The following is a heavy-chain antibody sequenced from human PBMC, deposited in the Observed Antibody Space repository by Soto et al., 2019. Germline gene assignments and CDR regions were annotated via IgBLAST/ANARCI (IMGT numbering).Heavy chain of an antibody. Sequence: QLQLQESGSGLVKPSQTLSLTCAVSGGSISSGGYSWSWLRQPPGKGLEWIGYVYHPGSTYYNPSLKSRVTISVDRSKNQFSLKLSSVTAADTAVYYCASSHAGAHITAAVHWGQGTLVTVSS. CDR3: ASSHAGAHITAAVH. V-gene: IGHV4-30-2*01. D-gene: IGHD6-13*01. CDR2: VYHPGST. J-gene: IGHJ4*02. CDR1: GGSISSGGYS.